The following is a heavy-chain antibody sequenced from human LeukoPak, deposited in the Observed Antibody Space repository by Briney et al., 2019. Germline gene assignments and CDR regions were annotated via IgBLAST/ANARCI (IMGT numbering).Heavy chain of an antibody. Sequence: GGSLRLSCAASGFTFSSYWMSWVRQAPGKGLEWVANIKQDGSEKYYEDSVKGRFTISRDNAKNSLYLQMNSLRAEDTAVYYCARGGLYYYDSSGLDYWGQGTLSPSPQ. J-gene: IGHJ4*02. CDR2: IKQDGSEK. V-gene: IGHV3-7*01. D-gene: IGHD3-22*01. CDR1: GFTFSSYW. CDR3: ARGGLYYYDSSGLDY.